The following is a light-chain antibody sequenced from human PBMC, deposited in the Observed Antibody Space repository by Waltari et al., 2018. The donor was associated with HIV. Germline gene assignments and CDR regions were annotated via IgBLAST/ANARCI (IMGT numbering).Light chain of an antibody. V-gene: IGLV1-40*01. J-gene: IGLJ2*01. CDR1: RSNIGAGYA. CDR3: QSYDRRLMWV. Sequence: HSLLTQPPSVSGAPGQRVTLSCTRSRSNIGAGYAVHCYQKYPGTAPKLLSFTNITRPSGVPDQFSGSKSVTSASLFITGLQAEDEADYYCQSYDRRLMWVFGGGTSLTV. CDR2: TNI.